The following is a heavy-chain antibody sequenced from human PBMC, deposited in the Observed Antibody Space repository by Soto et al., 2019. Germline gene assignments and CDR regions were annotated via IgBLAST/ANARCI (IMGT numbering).Heavy chain of an antibody. D-gene: IGHD6-19*01. CDR1: GGSISSSSYY. V-gene: IGHV4-39*01. J-gene: IGHJ4*02. CDR3: ARYSSGSDY. Sequence: SETLSLTCTVSGGSISSSSYYWGWIRQPPGKGLEWIGSIYYSGSTYYNPSLKSRVTISVDTSKNQFSLKLTSVTAADTAVYYCARYSSGSDYWGQGTLVTVSS. CDR2: IYYSGST.